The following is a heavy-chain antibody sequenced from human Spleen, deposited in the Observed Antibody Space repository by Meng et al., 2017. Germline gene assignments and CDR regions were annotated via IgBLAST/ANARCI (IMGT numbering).Heavy chain of an antibody. CDR2: IDPKSGDT. D-gene: IGHD6-13*01. J-gene: IGHJ4*02. Sequence: ASVKVSCKASGYTFPDYWLHWVRRDPGQGLEWMGRIDPKSGDTQYAQRFQGRVTMTGDTSISTAYMELSGLRSDDTAMYYCARDEDISAAGKLFGDYWGQGTLVTVSS. CDR3: ARDEDISAAGKLFGDY. CDR1: GYTFPDYW. V-gene: IGHV1-2*06.